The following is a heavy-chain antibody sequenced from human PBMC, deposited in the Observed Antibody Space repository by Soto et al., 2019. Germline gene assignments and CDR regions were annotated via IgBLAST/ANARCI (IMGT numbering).Heavy chain of an antibody. Sequence: GSLRLSCAASGFTSSSYGMHWVRQAPGKGLEWVAVISYDGSNKYYADSVKGRFTISRDNSKNTLYLQMNSLRAEDTAVYYCAKEVRRYCSSTSCAYFDYWGQGTLVTVSS. CDR2: ISYDGSNK. CDR1: GFTSSSYG. D-gene: IGHD2-2*01. V-gene: IGHV3-30*18. CDR3: AKEVRRYCSSTSCAYFDY. J-gene: IGHJ4*02.